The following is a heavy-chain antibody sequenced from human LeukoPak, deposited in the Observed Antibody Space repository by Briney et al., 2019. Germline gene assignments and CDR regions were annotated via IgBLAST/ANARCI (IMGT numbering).Heavy chain of an antibody. J-gene: IGHJ3*02. Sequence: ASVKVSCKASGGTFSSYTISWVRQAPGQGLEWMGRIIPILGIANYAQKFQGRVTITADKSTSTAYMEQSSLRSEDTAVYYCARDLPNYDFWSAPRGAFDIWGQGTMVTVSS. D-gene: IGHD3-3*01. CDR3: ARDLPNYDFWSAPRGAFDI. CDR2: IIPILGIA. V-gene: IGHV1-69*04. CDR1: GGTFSSYT.